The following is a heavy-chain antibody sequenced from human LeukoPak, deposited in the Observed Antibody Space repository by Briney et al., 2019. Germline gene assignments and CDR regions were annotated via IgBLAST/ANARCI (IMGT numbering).Heavy chain of an antibody. CDR1: GFTFSSYA. V-gene: IGHV3-23*01. Sequence: GGSLRLSCAASGFTFSSYAMNWVCQAPGKGLEWVSTISGNGGNTFYVDSVKGRFTISRDNSKNTLYLQMNNLRAEDTAIYYCAKDIAAAGTYFDYWGQGTLVTVPS. CDR2: ISGNGGNT. CDR3: AKDIAAAGTYFDY. D-gene: IGHD6-13*01. J-gene: IGHJ4*02.